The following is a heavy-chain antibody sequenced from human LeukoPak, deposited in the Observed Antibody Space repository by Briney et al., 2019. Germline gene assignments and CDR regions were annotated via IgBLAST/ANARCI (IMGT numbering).Heavy chain of an antibody. V-gene: IGHV1-24*01. D-gene: IGHD1-26*01. J-gene: IGHJ4*02. CDR2: FDPEDGET. CDR1: GYTLTELS. Sequence: ASVKVSCKVSGYTLTELSMHWVRQAPGKGLEWMGGFDPEDGETIYAQKFQGRVTMTEDTSTDTVYMELSSLRSEDTAVYYCARVAEVGPLSYFDYWGQGTLVTVSS. CDR3: ARVAEVGPLSYFDY.